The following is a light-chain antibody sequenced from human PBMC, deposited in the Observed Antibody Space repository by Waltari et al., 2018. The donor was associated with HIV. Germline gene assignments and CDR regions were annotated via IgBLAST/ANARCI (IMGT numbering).Light chain of an antibody. CDR3: CSYAGSYNYV. V-gene: IGLV2-11*01. CDR2: DVS. CDR1: SSDVGGYKY. J-gene: IGLJ1*01. Sequence: QSALTQPRSVSGSPGQSVTISCPGTSSDVGGYKYVPWYQQHPGKAPKLMIYDVSKRPSGVPDRFSGSKSGNTASLTISGLQAEDEADYYCCSYAGSYNYVFGTGTKVTVL.